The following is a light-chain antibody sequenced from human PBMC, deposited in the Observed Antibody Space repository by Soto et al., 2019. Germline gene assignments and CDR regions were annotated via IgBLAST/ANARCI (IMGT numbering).Light chain of an antibody. Sequence: QSALTQSRSVSGSPGQSVTISCTGTSSDVGGYNFVSWYQQYPGKAPKLIIYEVRKRPSGVSARFSGSKSGNTASLTISGLQTDDEADYYCCSYAASYTHVFGTGTKVTVL. J-gene: IGLJ1*01. V-gene: IGLV2-11*01. CDR1: SSDVGGYNF. CDR2: EVR. CDR3: CSYAASYTHV.